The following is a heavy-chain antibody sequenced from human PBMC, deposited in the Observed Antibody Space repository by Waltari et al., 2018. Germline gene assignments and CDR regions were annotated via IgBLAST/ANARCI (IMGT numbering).Heavy chain of an antibody. CDR1: GFTFSSSS. D-gene: IGHD2-15*01. V-gene: IGHV3-21*01. CDR2: ISSSSSYI. J-gene: IGHJ4*02. Sequence: EVQLVESGGGLVKPGGSLRLSCAASGFTFSSSSMNWVRQAPGKGLEWVSSISSSSSYIYYADSVKGRFTISRDNAKNSLYLQMNSLRAEDTAVYYCARDPYCSGGSCYDYWGQGTLVTVSS. CDR3: ARDPYCSGGSCYDY.